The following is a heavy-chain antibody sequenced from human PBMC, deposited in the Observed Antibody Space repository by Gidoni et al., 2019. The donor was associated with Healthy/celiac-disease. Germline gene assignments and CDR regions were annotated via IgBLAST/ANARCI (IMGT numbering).Heavy chain of an antibody. CDR3: AKASPRKAHRGEYDY. J-gene: IGHJ4*02. D-gene: IGHD3-16*01. V-gene: IGHV3-43*01. Sequence: EVQLVESGGVVVQPGGSLRLSCAASGFTFDDYTMHWVRQAPGKGLEWVSLISWDGGSTYYAAAVKGRFTISRDNSKNSLYLQMNSLRTEDTALYYCAKASPRKAHRGEYDYWGQGTLVTVSS. CDR2: ISWDGGST. CDR1: GFTFDDYT.